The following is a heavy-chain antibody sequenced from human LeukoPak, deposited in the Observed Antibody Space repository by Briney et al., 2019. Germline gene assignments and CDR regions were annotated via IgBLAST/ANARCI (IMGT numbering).Heavy chain of an antibody. CDR2: INPNSGGT. V-gene: IGHV1-2*02. Sequence: ASVKVSCKASGYTFTRYNMQWLRQAPGQGLEWMGWINPNSGGTNYAQKFQGRVAMTRDTSISTAYMELSRLRSDDTAVYYCARDGHFDYWGRGTLVTVSS. CDR1: GYTFTRYN. CDR3: ARDGHFDY. J-gene: IGHJ4*02.